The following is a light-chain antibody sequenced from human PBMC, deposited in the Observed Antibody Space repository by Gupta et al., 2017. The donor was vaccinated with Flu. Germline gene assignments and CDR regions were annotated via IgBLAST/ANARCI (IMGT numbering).Light chain of an antibody. CDR2: ETS. V-gene: IGKV1-5*03. Sequence: PLSASVEDSVTITCAGHKTLNCWLAWYQQKPGKVPRLLIYETSNLATGVPYRFSGSGSGTEFTLTISTLEPDDFATYYCQQYCDYSRTFGEGTKVEIK. CDR1: KTLNCW. J-gene: IGKJ4*01. CDR3: QQYCDYSRT.